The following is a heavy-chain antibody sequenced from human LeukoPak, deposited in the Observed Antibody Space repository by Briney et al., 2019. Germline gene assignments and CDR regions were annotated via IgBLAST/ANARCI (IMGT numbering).Heavy chain of an antibody. D-gene: IGHD2-8*02. CDR3: ASEAFCAGGSCNVQRVAS. Sequence: PSVTVSCKASGYTFTAYYIHWVRQAPGQGVEWMGWIDTKKGETKYAQKFQGRVTITRDTSTGTAYMELSSLISGDTALYYCASEAFCAGGSCNVQRVASWGPGTRVSVSS. CDR2: IDTKKGET. V-gene: IGHV1-2*02. CDR1: GYTFTAYY. J-gene: IGHJ4*02.